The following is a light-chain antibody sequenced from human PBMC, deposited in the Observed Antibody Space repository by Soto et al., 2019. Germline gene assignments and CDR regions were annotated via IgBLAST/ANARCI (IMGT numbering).Light chain of an antibody. J-gene: IGLJ3*02. Sequence: ALTQPASVSGSLGQSITISCTGTSSDIGGYKYVSWYQQHPGKAPKLIIFEVSNRPSGVSDRFSGSNSGNTASLTISGLQAEDEADYYCTSYSRYRALVFGGGTKVTVL. CDR3: TSYSRYRALV. V-gene: IGLV2-14*01. CDR1: SSDIGGYKY. CDR2: EVS.